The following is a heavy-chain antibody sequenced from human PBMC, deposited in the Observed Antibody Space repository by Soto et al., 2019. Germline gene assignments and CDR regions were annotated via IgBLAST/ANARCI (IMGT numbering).Heavy chain of an antibody. Sequence: SVKVSCKTSGYTFIRYGVSWVRQAPGQGLEWMGWMSAYNGRTKYAQKFQGRVTMNTDTSTNTAYMELRSLTSDDTAVYYCAREGYCSSRNCALYDHEYFVMDVGG. V-gene: IGHV1-18*01. J-gene: IGHJ6*02. CDR2: MSAYNGRT. CDR3: AREGYCSSRNCALYDHEYFVMDV. D-gene: IGHD2-2*01. CDR1: GYTFIRYG.